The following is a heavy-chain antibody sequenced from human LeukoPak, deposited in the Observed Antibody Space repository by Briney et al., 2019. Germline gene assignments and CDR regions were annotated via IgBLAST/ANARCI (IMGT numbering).Heavy chain of an antibody. CDR2: ISYDGSNK. CDR3: ASLGRDGYNSPGHWGAFDI. J-gene: IGHJ3*02. V-gene: IGHV3-30*03. Sequence: PGRSLRLSCAASGFTFSSYGMHWVRQAPGKGLEWVAVISYDGSNKYYADSVKGRFTISRDNSKNTLYLQMNSLRAEDTAVYYCASLGRDGYNSPGHWGAFDIWGQGTMVTVSS. CDR1: GFTFSSYG. D-gene: IGHD5-24*01.